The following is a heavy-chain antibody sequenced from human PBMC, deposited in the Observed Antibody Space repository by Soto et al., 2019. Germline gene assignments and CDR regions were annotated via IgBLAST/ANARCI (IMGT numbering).Heavy chain of an antibody. Sequence: ECLKSYWRSSGQGFTRYWNGWGRQMPGKGLEWMGIIYPSDSDTRYSPSFQGQVTISVDKSINTAYLQWTSLKASDTALYFCARHGKLASNTNYFDYWGQVSLVTVS. V-gene: IGHV5-51*01. D-gene: IGHD1-1*01. CDR2: IYPSDSDT. J-gene: IGHJ4*02. CDR1: GQGFTRYW. CDR3: ARHGKLASNTNYFDY.